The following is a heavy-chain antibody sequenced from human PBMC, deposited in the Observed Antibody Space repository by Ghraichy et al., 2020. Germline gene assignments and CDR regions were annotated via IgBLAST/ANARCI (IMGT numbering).Heavy chain of an antibody. CDR3: AKGKGGSNPESHHFDY. Sequence: GGSLRLSCAASGFIFSKYAVSWVRQAPGKGLEWVSIIDTSGGETYYADSVRGRFTISRDNSKNTLYLQMNSLRVDDTAVYSCAKGKGGSNPESHHFDYWGQGALVTVSS. J-gene: IGHJ4*02. D-gene: IGHD2-15*01. CDR1: GFIFSKYA. V-gene: IGHV3-23*01. CDR2: IDTSGGET.